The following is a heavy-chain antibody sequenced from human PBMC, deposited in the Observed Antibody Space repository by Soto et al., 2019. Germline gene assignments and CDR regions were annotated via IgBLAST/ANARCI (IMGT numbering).Heavy chain of an antibody. CDR3: ARITMAWGYRLDP. J-gene: IGHJ5*02. V-gene: IGHV4-38-2*01. CDR2: ISHRGST. Sequence: PSETLSLTCDVSGYSISSGFYWGWIRQSPGKGLESIGAISHRGSTYYNPSLSSRATISMDVSKDHFSLTLNAVTAADTAVYHCARITMAWGYRLDPWGQGTLVTVSS. D-gene: IGHD3-10*01. CDR1: GYSISSGFY.